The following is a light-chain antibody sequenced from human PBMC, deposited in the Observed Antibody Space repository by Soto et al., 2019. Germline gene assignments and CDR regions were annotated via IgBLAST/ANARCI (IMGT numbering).Light chain of an antibody. J-gene: IGKJ1*01. CDR1: QYINTR. Sequence: EIVLTQSPATLSSFPGDRFTLSCRASQYINTRLAWYQHRPGQAPRLLIYQTSIRAAGIPARFSASGSGTDFTLTISDVQPEDFALYYCHQRRSWPRTFGQGTKVDIK. CDR2: QTS. CDR3: HQRRSWPRT. V-gene: IGKV3-11*01.